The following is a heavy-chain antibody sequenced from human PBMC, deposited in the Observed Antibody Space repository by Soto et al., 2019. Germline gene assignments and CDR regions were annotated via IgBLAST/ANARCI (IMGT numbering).Heavy chain of an antibody. J-gene: IGHJ6*03. CDR1: GGSISSYY. D-gene: IGHD3-3*01. CDR2: IYYSGGT. V-gene: IGHV4-59*01. CDR3: ARGSDLRPKTIFGLITYYMDV. Sequence: ETLSLTCTVSGGSISSYYWSWIRQPPGKGLEWIGYIYYSGGTNYNPSLKSRVTISVDTSKNQFSLRLSSVTAADTAVYYCARGSDLRPKTIFGLITYYMDVWGKGTTVTVS.